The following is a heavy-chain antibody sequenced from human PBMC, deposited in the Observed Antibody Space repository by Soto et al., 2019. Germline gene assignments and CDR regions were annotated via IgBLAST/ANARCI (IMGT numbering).Heavy chain of an antibody. V-gene: IGHV2-26*01. D-gene: IGHD4-17*01. CDR2: ILWNDEK. Sequence: QVTLKESGHVLVKPTETRTLTCNVAGFSLSHRRMGVSWIRQPPGKALEWPAHILWNDEKAYSTTLQSRLTFSRGTPYTHVVLTMTDMDPVDTATYFCARIQTVAEYEGDYYFGYGMDVWGQGTTVTVSS. CDR3: ARIQTVAEYEGDYYFGYGMDV. CDR1: GFSLSHRRMG. J-gene: IGHJ6*02.